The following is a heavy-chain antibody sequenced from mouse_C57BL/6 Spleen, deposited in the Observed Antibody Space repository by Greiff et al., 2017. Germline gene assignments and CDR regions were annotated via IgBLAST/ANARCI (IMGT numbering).Heavy chain of an antibody. Sequence: DVKLQESGGGLVKPGGSLKLSCAASGFTFSSYAMSWVRQTPEKRLEWVATISDGGSYTYYPDNVKGRFTISRDNAKNNLYLQMSHLKSEDTAMYYCARDKGVTTGDWYFDVWGTGTTVTVSS. CDR1: GFTFSSYA. CDR2: ISDGGSYT. D-gene: IGHD2-2*01. CDR3: ARDKGVTTGDWYFDV. V-gene: IGHV5-4*01. J-gene: IGHJ1*03.